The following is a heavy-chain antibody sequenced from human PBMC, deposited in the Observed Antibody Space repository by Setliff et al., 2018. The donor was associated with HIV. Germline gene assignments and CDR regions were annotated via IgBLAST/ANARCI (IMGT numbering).Heavy chain of an antibody. D-gene: IGHD3-22*01. J-gene: IGHJ3*02. CDR3: ARGVYYDSSGLDAFDI. V-gene: IGHV4-4*02. CDR2: IYHSGST. CDR1: GGSISSSNW. Sequence: SETLSLTCAVSGGSISSSNWWSWVRQPPGEGLEWIGEIYHSGSTNYNSSLKSRVTISVDKSKNQFSLKLSSVTAADTAVYYCARGVYYDSSGLDAFDIWGQGTMVTVSS.